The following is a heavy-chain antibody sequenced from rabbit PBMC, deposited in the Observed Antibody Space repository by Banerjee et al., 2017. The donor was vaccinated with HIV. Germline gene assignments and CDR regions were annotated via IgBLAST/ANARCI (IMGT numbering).Heavy chain of an antibody. V-gene: IGHV1S45*01. CDR1: GFDFSTYG. Sequence: QEQLVESGGGLVQPGGSLKLSCKASGFDFSTYGVSWVRQAPGKGLEWIACIYPGSSGSTYYASWAKGRFTISKTSSTTVTLQMTSLTAADTATYFCARDRGDWGYYFNLWGQGTLVTVS. J-gene: IGHJ4*01. D-gene: IGHD4-1*01. CDR3: ARDRGDWGYYFNL. CDR2: IYPGSSGST.